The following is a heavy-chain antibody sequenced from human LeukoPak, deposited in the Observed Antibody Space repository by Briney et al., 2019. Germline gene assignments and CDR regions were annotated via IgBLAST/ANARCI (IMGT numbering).Heavy chain of an antibody. Sequence: SETLSLTCAVYGGSFSGYYWSWIRQPPGKGLEWIGEINHSGSTNYNPSLKSRVTISVDTSKNQFSLKLSSVTAADTAVYYCARRLGTYYYGSGSYQRGYFDYRGQGTLATVSS. V-gene: IGHV4-34*01. D-gene: IGHD3-10*01. CDR3: ARRLGTYYYGSGSYQRGYFDY. CDR2: INHSGST. CDR1: GGSFSGYY. J-gene: IGHJ4*02.